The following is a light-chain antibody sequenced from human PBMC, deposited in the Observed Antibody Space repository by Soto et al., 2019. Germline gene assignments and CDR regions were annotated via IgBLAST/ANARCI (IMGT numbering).Light chain of an antibody. CDR1: SSDVGGYNY. J-gene: IGLJ2*01. CDR3: SSYAGSNNLV. CDR2: EVS. Sequence: QSALTQPPSASGSPGQSVTISCTGTSSDVGGYNYVSWYQQHPGKAPKLMIYEVSKRPSGVPDRFSGSKSGHTASLTVSGLQAEYEADYYCSSYAGSNNLVFGGGTQLTVL. V-gene: IGLV2-8*01.